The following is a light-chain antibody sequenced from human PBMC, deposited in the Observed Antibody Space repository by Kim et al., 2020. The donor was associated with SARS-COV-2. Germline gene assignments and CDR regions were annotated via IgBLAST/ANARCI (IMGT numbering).Light chain of an antibody. CDR1: QNVNIW. J-gene: IGKJ1*01. CDR3: QQYHTHST. CDR2: KTS. V-gene: IGKV1-5*03. Sequence: PASVGDTVTITCRASQNVNIWLAWYQQKPGQVPKLLIHKTSGLQRGVPSRFSGGGSGTDFTLTISSLQPDDFATYYCQQYHTHSTFGQGTKADIK.